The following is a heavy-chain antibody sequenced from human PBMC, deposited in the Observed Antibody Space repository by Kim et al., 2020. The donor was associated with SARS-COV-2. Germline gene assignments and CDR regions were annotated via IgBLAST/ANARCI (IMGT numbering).Heavy chain of an antibody. Sequence: SETLSLTCTVSGGSISSYYWSWIRQPPGKGLEWIGYIYYSGSTNYNPSLKSRVTISVDTSKNQFSLKLSSVTAADTAVYYCARFISYDYVWGSLPLFDYWGQGTLVTVSS. CDR3: ARFISYDYVWGSLPLFDY. CDR1: GGSISSYY. D-gene: IGHD3-16*01. V-gene: IGHV4-59*13. CDR2: IYYSGST. J-gene: IGHJ4*02.